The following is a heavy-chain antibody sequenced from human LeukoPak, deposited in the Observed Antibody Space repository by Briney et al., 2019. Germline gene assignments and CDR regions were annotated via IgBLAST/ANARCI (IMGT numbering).Heavy chain of an antibody. CDR3: ARGVYAISVYYYYYMDV. Sequence: ASVKVSCKASGGTFSSYAISWVRQAPGQGLEWMGWMNPNSGNTGYAQKFQGRVTITRNTSISTAYMELSSLRSEDTAVYYCARGVYAISVYYYYYMDVWGKGTTVTVSS. CDR2: MNPNSGNT. CDR1: GGTFSSYA. V-gene: IGHV1-8*03. J-gene: IGHJ6*03. D-gene: IGHD2-8*01.